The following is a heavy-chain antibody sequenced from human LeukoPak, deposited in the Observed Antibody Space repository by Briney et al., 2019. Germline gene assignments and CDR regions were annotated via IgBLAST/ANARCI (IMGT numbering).Heavy chain of an antibody. CDR1: GYTFTGYY. CDR2: INPNSGGT. V-gene: IGHV1-2*02. CDR3: ARTRYYYGSGSYYNDFDY. J-gene: IGHJ4*02. Sequence: ASVKVSCKASGYTFTGYYMHWVRQAPGQGLEWVGWINPNSGGTNYAQKFQGRVTMTRDTSISTAYMELSRLRSDDTAVYYCARTRYYYGSGSYYNDFDYWGQGTLVTVSS. D-gene: IGHD3-10*01.